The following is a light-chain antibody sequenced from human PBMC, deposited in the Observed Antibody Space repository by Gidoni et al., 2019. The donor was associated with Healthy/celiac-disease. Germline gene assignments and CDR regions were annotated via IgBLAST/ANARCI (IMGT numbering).Light chain of an antibody. CDR2: GNS. Sequence: QSVLTQPPSVSGAPGPRVTISCTGRSSNIGAGSDVHWYQQLPGTAPKLLIYGNSKRPSGVPDRFAGSKSGTSASLAITGLQAEDEADYYCQSYDSSLSGNVVFGGGTKLTVL. CDR3: QSYDSSLSGNVV. J-gene: IGLJ2*01. CDR1: SSNIGAGSD. V-gene: IGLV1-40*01.